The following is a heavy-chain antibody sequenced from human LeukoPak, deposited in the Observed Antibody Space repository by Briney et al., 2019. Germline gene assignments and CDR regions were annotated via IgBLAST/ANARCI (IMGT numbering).Heavy chain of an antibody. CDR3: ARDREQQLGPFDY. CDR2: ISYDGSNK. CDR1: GFTFSSYA. J-gene: IGHJ4*02. V-gene: IGHV3-30*04. D-gene: IGHD6-13*01. Sequence: GRSLRLSCAASGFTFSSYAMHWVRQAPGKGLEWVAVISYDGSNKYYADSAKGRFTISRDNSKNTLYLQMNSLRAEDTAVYYCARDREQQLGPFDYWGQGTLVTVSS.